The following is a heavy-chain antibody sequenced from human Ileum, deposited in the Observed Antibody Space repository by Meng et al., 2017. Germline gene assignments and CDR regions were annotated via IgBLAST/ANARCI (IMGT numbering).Heavy chain of an antibody. Sequence: QVCLRVPGQYLVVLSCTLSLSFNVVRGSLSRASSYWSWNRQPPGKGLEWIVLIHYSGSRNYNPSLKSRVTMSVDTSKNQVSLRLTSVTAADTAVYYCARFYGSGTFEVHDYWGQGTLVTVSS. CDR2: IHYSGSR. V-gene: IGHV4-61*01. CDR3: ARFYGSGTFEVHDY. J-gene: IGHJ4*02. CDR1: RGSLSRASSY. D-gene: IGHD3-10*01.